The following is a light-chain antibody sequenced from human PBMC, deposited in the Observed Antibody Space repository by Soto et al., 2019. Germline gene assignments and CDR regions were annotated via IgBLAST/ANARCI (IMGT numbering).Light chain of an antibody. V-gene: IGLV2-8*01. CDR1: SSDVGAYNY. CDR2: EVT. Sequence: QASLPPPPSASGSLGQSVTISCTGTSSDVGAYNYVSLYQQHPGKAPKLIIYEVTRRPSGVPDRFSGSKSGNTASLTVSGLQAADEADYFCKSYAGSNTYVFGSGTKVTV. J-gene: IGLJ1*01. CDR3: KSYAGSNTYV.